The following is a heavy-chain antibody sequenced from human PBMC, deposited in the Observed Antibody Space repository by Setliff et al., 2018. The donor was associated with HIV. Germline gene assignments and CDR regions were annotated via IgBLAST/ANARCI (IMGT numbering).Heavy chain of an antibody. V-gene: IGHV3-7*01. CDR2: IDRDGSET. Sequence: GALRLSCVASRFTFNDYWMSWVRQAPGKGLEWVANIDRDGSETNYVDSVKGRFTIFRDNAKSSMYLQMNSLRAEDTAIYYCARKFRPGHGVDVWGQGTTVTVS. J-gene: IGHJ6*02. CDR3: ARKFRPGHGVDV. D-gene: IGHD3-10*01. CDR1: RFTFNDYW.